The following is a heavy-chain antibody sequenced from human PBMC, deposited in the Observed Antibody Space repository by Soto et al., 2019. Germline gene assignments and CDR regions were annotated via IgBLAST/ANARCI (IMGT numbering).Heavy chain of an antibody. CDR1: GFTFSSYA. CDR3: ARDLQAGLHDWFDY. Sequence: GGSLRLSCAASGFTFSSYAMHWVRQAPGKGLEWVAVISYDGSNKYYADSVKGRFTISRDNSKNTLYLQMNSLRAEDTAVYYCARDLQAGLHDWFDYWGQGTLVTVSS. D-gene: IGHD3-9*01. J-gene: IGHJ4*02. CDR2: ISYDGSNK. V-gene: IGHV3-30-3*01.